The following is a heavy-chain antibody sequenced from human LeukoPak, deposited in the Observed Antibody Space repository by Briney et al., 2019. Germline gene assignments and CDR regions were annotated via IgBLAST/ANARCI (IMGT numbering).Heavy chain of an antibody. V-gene: IGHV1-24*01. D-gene: IGHD3-9*01. CDR2: FDPEGGET. CDR3: GIGRKFDWLLCHH. J-gene: IGHJ5*02. CDR1: GYTLTDVS. Sequence: ASVKGSCKISGYTLTDVSMHWVRQAPGKGLEWMGGFDPEGGETIYAKKFQGRVTMTEDPSADTAYMELRSLSSEDTAVYYCGIGRKFDWLLCHHWGQGTLVTVSS.